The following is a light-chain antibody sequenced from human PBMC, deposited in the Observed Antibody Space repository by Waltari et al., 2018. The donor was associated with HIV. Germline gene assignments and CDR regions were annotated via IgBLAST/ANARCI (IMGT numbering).Light chain of an antibody. CDR1: SSNIGNNA. CDR3: AAWDDSLNGPV. CDR2: YDD. J-gene: IGLJ2*01. Sequence: QSVLTQPPSVSEAPRQRVTIPCSGSSSNIGNNAVTWYQQLPGKAPKLLIYYDDLLPSGVSDRFSGSKSGTSASLAISGLQSEDEADYYCAAWDDSLNGPVFGGGTKLTVL. V-gene: IGLV1-36*01.